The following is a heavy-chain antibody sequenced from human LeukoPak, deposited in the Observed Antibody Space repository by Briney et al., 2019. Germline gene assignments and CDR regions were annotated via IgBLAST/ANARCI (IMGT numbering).Heavy chain of an antibody. CDR1: GFTFSSYA. CDR2: IPYDGSNK. V-gene: IGHV3-30*04. J-gene: IGHJ4*02. Sequence: WGSLRLSCAASGFTFSSYAMLWVRQAPGKGLEWVALIPYDGSNKYYADSVKGRFTVSRDNSKNTLYLQMNSLRAEDTAVYYCVRGAYSSSWLNFDYWGQGTLVTVSS. CDR3: VRGAYSSSWLNFDY. D-gene: IGHD6-13*01.